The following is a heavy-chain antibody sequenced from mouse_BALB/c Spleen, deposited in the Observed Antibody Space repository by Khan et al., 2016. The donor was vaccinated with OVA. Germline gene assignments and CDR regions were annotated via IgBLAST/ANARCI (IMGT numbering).Heavy chain of an antibody. J-gene: IGHJ4*01. D-gene: IGHD3-3*01. Sequence: EVALVESGGGLVQPGGSLNLSGLASGFTSSTYTMSWFRQTPEKRREGAAFIIIVGVSTYYPNPVKARFAISRDNALNTLYLQLSSLKSEDTAMYYCAAPGHEGYYYAMDYWGQGTSVTVSS. CDR3: AAPGHEGYYYAMDY. CDR1: GFTSSTYT. CDR2: IIIVGVST. V-gene: IGHV5-12-2*01.